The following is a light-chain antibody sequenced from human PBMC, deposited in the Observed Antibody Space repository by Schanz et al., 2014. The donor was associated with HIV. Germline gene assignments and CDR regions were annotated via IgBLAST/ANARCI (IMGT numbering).Light chain of an antibody. V-gene: IGLV1-40*01. Sequence: QSVLTQPPSVSGAPGQRVTISCTGSSSNIGAGYDVHWYKQLPETAPKLLIFGDNNRPSGVPDRFSGSKSGTSASLAITGLQADDEADYYCCSYAGSYTLVFGGGTKLTVL. CDR3: CSYAGSYTLV. CDR1: SSNIGAGYD. J-gene: IGLJ2*01. CDR2: GDN.